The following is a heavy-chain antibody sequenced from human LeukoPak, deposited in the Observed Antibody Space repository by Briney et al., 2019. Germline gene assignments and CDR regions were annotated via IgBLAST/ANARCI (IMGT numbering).Heavy chain of an antibody. D-gene: IGHD3-16*01. CDR3: ATDGTEDVRKSSQFYVHYNYYAMDV. J-gene: IGHJ6*02. CDR1: GYNFASYG. V-gene: IGHV1-18*01. CDR2: ISVANGDT. Sequence: ASVNVSCKSSGYNFASYGISWVRQAPGQGVEWIGWISVANGDTRYAQQLQDRVTLSTDTSATTAYMELTSLRSDDTAVYYCATDGTEDVRKSSQFYVHYNYYAMDVWGQGPTVTVSS.